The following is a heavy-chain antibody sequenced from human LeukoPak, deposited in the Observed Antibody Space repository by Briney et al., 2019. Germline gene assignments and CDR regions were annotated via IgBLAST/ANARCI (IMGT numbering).Heavy chain of an antibody. J-gene: IGHJ4*02. CDR3: AKDLRFGELAPFDY. V-gene: IGHV3-33*06. CDR2: IWYDGSNK. D-gene: IGHD3-10*01. CDR1: GFTFGSYG. Sequence: PGGSLRLSXAASGFTFGSYGMHWVRQAPGKGLEWVAVIWYDGSNKYYADSVKGRFTISRDNSKNTLYLQMNSLRAEDTAVYYCAKDLRFGELAPFDYWGQGTLVTVSS.